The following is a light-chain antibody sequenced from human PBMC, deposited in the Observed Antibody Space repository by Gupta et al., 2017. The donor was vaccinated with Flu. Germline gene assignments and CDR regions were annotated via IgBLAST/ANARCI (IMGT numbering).Light chain of an antibody. CDR1: SSDVGDLDH. Sequence: SALTPPPSVSASPGQSITISCTRGSSDVGDLDHVYWYQQYPAKAPKLMTVDVTNRPAGVSDRFSGSKSGNTAALTVSGLQAEDEGDYYCSTFTTNILVFGRGTKLTVL. CDR3: STFTTNILV. J-gene: IGLJ2*01. CDR2: DVT. V-gene: IGLV2-14*03.